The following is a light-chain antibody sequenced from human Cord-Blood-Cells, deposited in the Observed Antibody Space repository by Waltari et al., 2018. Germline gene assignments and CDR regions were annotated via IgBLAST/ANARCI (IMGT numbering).Light chain of an antibody. Sequence: EIVLTQSPATRSLSPGERATLSCRASQSVSSYLAWYQQKPGQAPRLLIYDASNRATGIPARFSGSGSGTDFTLTISSLEPEDFAVYYCQQRSNWPLFGGGTKVEIK. CDR3: QQRSNWPL. CDR2: DAS. CDR1: QSVSSY. J-gene: IGKJ4*01. V-gene: IGKV3-11*01.